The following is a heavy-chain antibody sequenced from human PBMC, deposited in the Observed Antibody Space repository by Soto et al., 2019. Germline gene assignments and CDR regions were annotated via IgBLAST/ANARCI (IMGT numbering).Heavy chain of an antibody. CDR3: ARSRLRFLQWSCS. CDR1: GDSITNEGYY. J-gene: IGHJ4*02. Sequence: SETLSLTCTVSGDSITNEGYYWSWIRQHPGKGLEWIGYIQNSGGTYYNPSLKSRVTISVDTSRNRLSLKLSSVTAADTAVYYCARSRLRFLQWSCSWGQGTLVTVSS. D-gene: IGHD3-3*01. CDR2: IQNSGGT. V-gene: IGHV4-31*03.